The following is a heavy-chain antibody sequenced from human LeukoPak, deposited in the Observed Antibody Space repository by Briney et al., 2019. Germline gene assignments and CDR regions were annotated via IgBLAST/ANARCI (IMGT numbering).Heavy chain of an antibody. CDR1: GYTLTELP. CDR2: FDPEDGET. Sequence: ASVKVSCKVSGYTLTELPMHWVRQAPGKGLEWMGGFDPEDGETIYAQKFQGRVTMTEDTSTDTAYMELSSLRSEDTAVYYCATDLPMIHKGGYWGQGTLVTVSS. J-gene: IGHJ4*02. D-gene: IGHD3-22*01. CDR3: ATDLPMIHKGGY. V-gene: IGHV1-24*01.